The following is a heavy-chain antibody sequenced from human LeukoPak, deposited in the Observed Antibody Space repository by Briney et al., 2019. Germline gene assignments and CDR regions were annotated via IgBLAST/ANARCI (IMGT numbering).Heavy chain of an antibody. V-gene: IGHV1-18*01. CDR2: ISPYNGNT. D-gene: IGHD6-19*01. CDR1: GYDFTSVG. J-gene: IGHJ4*02. CDR3: ARAGSGSGWYFDY. Sequence: SVKVSCKASGYDFTSVGITWVRRAPGQGLEWMGWISPYNGNTRYAQKFQGRVAMTTDTSTTTAYMELRGLRFNDTAVYYCARAGSGSGWYFDYWGQGTLATVSS.